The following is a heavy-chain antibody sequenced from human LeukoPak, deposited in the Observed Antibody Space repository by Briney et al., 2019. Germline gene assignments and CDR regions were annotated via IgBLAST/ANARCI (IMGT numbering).Heavy chain of an antibody. V-gene: IGHV3-7*01. Sequence: GGSLRLSCAASGFTFSSNGMHWVRQAPGKGLEWVANIKKDGSEKYYVDAVKGRFTISRDNAKTSLYLQMNSLRAEDTAVYYCARDLSGIAGYTYGRGIDYWGQGTLVTVSS. CDR2: IKKDGSEK. D-gene: IGHD5-18*01. J-gene: IGHJ4*02. CDR1: GFTFSSNG. CDR3: ARDLSGIAGYTYGRGIDY.